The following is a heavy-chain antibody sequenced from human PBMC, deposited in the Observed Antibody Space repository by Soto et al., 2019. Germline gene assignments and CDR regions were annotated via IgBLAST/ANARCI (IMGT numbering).Heavy chain of an antibody. D-gene: IGHD3-22*01. CDR3: VTYDSSGYYHWFDP. J-gene: IGHJ5*02. Sequence: QVQLVQSGAEVKKPGSSVKVSCKASGGTFSSYTISWVRQAPGQGLEWMGRIIPILGIANYAQKFQGRVTITADKSTSKAYMELSSLRSEDTAVYYCVTYDSSGYYHWFDPWGQGTLVTVSS. CDR1: GGTFSSYT. V-gene: IGHV1-69*02. CDR2: IIPILGIA.